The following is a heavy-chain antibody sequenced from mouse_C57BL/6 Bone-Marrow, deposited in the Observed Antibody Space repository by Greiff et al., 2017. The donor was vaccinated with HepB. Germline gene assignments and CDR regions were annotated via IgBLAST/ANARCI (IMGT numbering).Heavy chain of an antibody. V-gene: IGHV5-4*01. Sequence: EVNVVESGGGLVKPGGSLKLSCAASGFTFSSYAMSWVRQTPEKRLEWVATISDGGSYTYYPDNVKGRFTISRDNAKNNLYLQMSHLKSEDTAMYYCARDDGYYGGFAYWGQGTLVTVSA. D-gene: IGHD2-3*01. CDR2: ISDGGSYT. J-gene: IGHJ3*01. CDR3: ARDDGYYGGFAY. CDR1: GFTFSSYA.